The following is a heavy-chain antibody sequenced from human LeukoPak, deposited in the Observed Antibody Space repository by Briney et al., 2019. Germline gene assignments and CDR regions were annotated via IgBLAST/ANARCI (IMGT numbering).Heavy chain of an antibody. CDR3: ARGYDFWSGYSGFDY. D-gene: IGHD3-3*01. J-gene: IGHJ4*02. CDR1: GFTVSSNY. V-gene: IGHV3-66*01. Sequence: PGGSLRLSCAASGFTVSSNYMSWVRQAPGKGLEWVSVIYSGGSTYYADSVKGRFTISRDNSKNTLYLQMNSLRAEDTAVYYCARGYDFWSGYSGFDYWGQGTLVTVSS. CDR2: IYSGGST.